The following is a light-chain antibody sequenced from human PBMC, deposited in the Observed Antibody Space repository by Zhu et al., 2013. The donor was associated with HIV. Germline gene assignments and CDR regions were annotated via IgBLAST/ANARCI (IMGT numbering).Light chain of an antibody. CDR3: CSYAGSYSYV. V-gene: IGLV2-11*01. CDR1: SSDVGGYNY. Sequence: QSALTQPASVSGSPGQSITISCTGTSSDVGGYNYVSWYQHHPGKGPQLIIYDVNKRPSGVPDRFSGSKSGNTASLTISGLQADDEADYHCCSYAGSYSYVFGTGTKVTVL. J-gene: IGLJ1*01. CDR2: DVN.